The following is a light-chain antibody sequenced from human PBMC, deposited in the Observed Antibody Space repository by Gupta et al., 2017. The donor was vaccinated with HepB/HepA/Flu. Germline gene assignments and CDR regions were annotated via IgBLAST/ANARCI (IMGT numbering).Light chain of an antibody. CDR3: QTWGTGILVV. CDR1: SGHSSYA. V-gene: IGLV4-69*01. Sequence: QLVLPHSPSASASLGASVKLTCTLSSGHSSYAIAWHQQQPEKGPRYLMKVNSDGSHSKGDGIPDRFSGSSSGAERYLTISSLQAEDEADYYCQTWGTGILVVFGGGTKLTVL. J-gene: IGLJ2*01. CDR2: VNSDGSH.